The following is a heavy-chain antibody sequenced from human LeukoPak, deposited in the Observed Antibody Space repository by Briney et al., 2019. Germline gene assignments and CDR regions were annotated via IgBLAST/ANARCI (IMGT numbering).Heavy chain of an antibody. CDR2: IYHSGST. Sequence: PSETLSLTCAVSGGSISSGGYSWSWIRQPPGKGLEWIGCIYHSGSTYYNPSLKSRVTISVDRSKNQFSLKLSSVTAADTAVYYCARAPPYCSGGSCFSYYFDYWGQGTLVTVSS. J-gene: IGHJ4*02. CDR3: ARAPPYCSGGSCFSYYFDY. D-gene: IGHD2-15*01. V-gene: IGHV4-30-2*01. CDR1: GGSISSGGYS.